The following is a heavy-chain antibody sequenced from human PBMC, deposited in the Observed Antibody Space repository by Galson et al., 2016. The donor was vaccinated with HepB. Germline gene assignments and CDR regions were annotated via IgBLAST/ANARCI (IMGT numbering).Heavy chain of an antibody. CDR2: ISASGSTI. J-gene: IGHJ4*02. CDR1: GFTLSGYY. Sequence: SLRLSCAASGFTLSGYYMTWIRQARGQGLDWLSYISASGSTIYYADSVKGRFTISRDNAKNSLFLQMNNLRAEDTAVYYCARASQIGYCSGSDCHYFFDCWGQGTLVTVSS. D-gene: IGHD2-15*01. CDR3: ARASQIGYCSGSDCHYFFDC. V-gene: IGHV3-11*04.